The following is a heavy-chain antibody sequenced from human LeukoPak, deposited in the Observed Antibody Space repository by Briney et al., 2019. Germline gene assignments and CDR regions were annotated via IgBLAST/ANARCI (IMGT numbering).Heavy chain of an antibody. V-gene: IGHV3-30-3*01. J-gene: IGHJ3*01. CDR2: VSNDGSNQ. CDR1: GFTFTYYA. Sequence: GRSLRLSCAASGFTFTYYAMHWARQAPGKGLEWVSVVSNDGSNQDYTDSVKGRFIISRDDSKSTVYLQMNSLRVDDTAMYYCARGPDPVVRGPRRAFDLWGQGTMVTVSS. CDR3: ARGPDPVVRGPRRAFDL. D-gene: IGHD3-10*01.